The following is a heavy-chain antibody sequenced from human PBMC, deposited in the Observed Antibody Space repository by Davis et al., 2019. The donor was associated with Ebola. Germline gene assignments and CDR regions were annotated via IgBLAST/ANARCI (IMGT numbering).Heavy chain of an antibody. V-gene: IGHV4-59*01. CDR2: IYYSGST. CDR3: ARNDYDFWSGYYGTNWFDP. CDR1: GGSISSYY. Sequence: SETLSLTCTVSGGSISSYYWSWIRQPPGKGLEWIGYIYYSGSTNYYPSLKSRVTISVDTSKNQFSLKLSSVTAADTAVYYCARNDYDFWSGYYGTNWFDPWGQGTLVTVSS. D-gene: IGHD3-3*01. J-gene: IGHJ5*02.